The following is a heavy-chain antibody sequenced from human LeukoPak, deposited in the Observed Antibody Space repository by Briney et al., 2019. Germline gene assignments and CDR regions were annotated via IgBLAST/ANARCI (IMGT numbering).Heavy chain of an antibody. CDR2: IKNEGSDT. Sequence: GGSLRLSCAASGFTFSSYWMHWVRQAPGKGLVWVSRIKNEGSDTRYADSVKGRFTISRDNAKNALYLQMNSLRAEDTALYYCAKDTATDYYYGMDVWGQGTTVTVSS. CDR1: GFTFSSYW. D-gene: IGHD4-17*01. CDR3: AKDTATDYYYGMDV. V-gene: IGHV3-74*01. J-gene: IGHJ6*02.